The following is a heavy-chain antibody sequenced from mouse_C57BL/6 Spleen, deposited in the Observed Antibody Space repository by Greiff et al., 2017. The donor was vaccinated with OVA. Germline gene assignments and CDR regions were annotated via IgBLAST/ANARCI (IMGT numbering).Heavy chain of an antibody. Sequence: QVQLQQPGPELVKPGASVKLSCKASGYTFTRYWMHWVKQRPGQGLEWIGNINPSNGGTNYNEKFKSKATLTVEKSSSTAYMQLSSLTSEDSAVDEGARWAQATGGAMDYWGQGTSVTVAS. V-gene: IGHV1-53*01. CDR3: ARWAQATGGAMDY. CDR1: GYTFTRYW. CDR2: INPSNGGT. D-gene: IGHD3-2*02. J-gene: IGHJ4*01.